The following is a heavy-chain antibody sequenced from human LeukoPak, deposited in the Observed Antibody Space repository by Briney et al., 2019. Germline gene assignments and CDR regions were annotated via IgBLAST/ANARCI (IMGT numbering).Heavy chain of an antibody. CDR3: ARGGVKDSYGLFDY. J-gene: IGHJ4*02. V-gene: IGHV3-20*04. D-gene: IGHD5-18*01. Sequence: PGGSLRLSCAASGFTFDDYGMSWVRQAPGKGLEWVSGINWNGGSTGYADSVKGRFTISRDNAKNSLYLQMNSLRAEDTAVYYCARGGVKDSYGLFDYWGQGILVTVSS. CDR1: GFTFDDYG. CDR2: INWNGGST.